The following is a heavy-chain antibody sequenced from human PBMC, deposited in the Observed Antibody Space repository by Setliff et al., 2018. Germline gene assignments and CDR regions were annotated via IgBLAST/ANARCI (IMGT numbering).Heavy chain of an antibody. CDR2: INPNSGDT. D-gene: IGHD2-2*01. Sequence: GASVKVSCKASGYTFGAHYIHWVRQAPGQGFEWMGWINPNSGDTNYAQKFQGRVTMTSDTSTSTAYMELSGLRSDDTALYYCARGRIGSTWTGDYWGQGTLVTVSS. CDR1: GYTFGAHY. CDR3: ARGRIGSTWTGDY. J-gene: IGHJ4*02. V-gene: IGHV1-2*02.